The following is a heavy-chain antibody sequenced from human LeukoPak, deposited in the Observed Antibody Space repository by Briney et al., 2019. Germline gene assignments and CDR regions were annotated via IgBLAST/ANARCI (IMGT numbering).Heavy chain of an antibody. CDR3: ARDILTGYFDY. CDR2: ISGDSDRV. V-gene: IGHV3-9*01. D-gene: IGHD3-9*01. Sequence: GGSLRLSCAASGFTFDEYAMHWVRQTPGKGLEWVIGISGDSDRVDYADSVKGRFTISRDNAKNSLYLQMNSLRAEDTAVYYCARDILTGYFDYWGQGTLVTVSS. CDR1: GFTFDEYA. J-gene: IGHJ4*02.